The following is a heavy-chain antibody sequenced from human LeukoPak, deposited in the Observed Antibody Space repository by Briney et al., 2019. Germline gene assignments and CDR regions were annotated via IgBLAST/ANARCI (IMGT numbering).Heavy chain of an antibody. V-gene: IGHV3-30*18. CDR1: GFIFSTYS. CDR3: AKGAVYYDILTDFDY. Sequence: GGSLRLSCAASGFIFSTYSMNWVRQAPGKGLEWVAVSSYDGSSKYYADSVKGRFTISRDNAKNSLYLQMNSLRAEDTALYYCAKGAVYYDILTDFDYWGQGTLVTVSS. CDR2: SSYDGSSK. J-gene: IGHJ4*02. D-gene: IGHD3-9*01.